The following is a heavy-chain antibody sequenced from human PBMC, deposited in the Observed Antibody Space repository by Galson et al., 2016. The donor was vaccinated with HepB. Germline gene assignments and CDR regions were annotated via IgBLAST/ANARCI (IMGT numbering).Heavy chain of an antibody. Sequence: ETLSLTCAVSGYSISSGYFWGWIRQPPGRGLEWIGSIFHGGITYYNPSLKSRVTISVDTSKNQFSLKLSSVTAADTAVYYCARDPTMIVPLGDIWGQGTMVTVSS. J-gene: IGHJ3*02. CDR2: IFHGGIT. V-gene: IGHV4-38-2*02. CDR3: ARDPTMIVPLGDI. CDR1: GYSISSGYF. D-gene: IGHD3-22*01.